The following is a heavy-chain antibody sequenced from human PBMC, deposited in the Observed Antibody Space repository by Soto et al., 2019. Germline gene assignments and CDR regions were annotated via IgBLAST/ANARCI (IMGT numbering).Heavy chain of an antibody. CDR2: IYWDDDQ. J-gene: IGHJ4*02. Sequence: QINLKESGPTLVKPTQTLTLTCSLSGFSLTTAVVGVGWVRQSPGEALEWLVLIYWDDDQRYSPSLKTRLTITKDPSKNQVVLIMTNMAPVDTATYYCAHSRNLITEDAQVGHFDYWGQGTLVTVSS. D-gene: IGHD3-10*01. CDR1: GFSLTTAVVG. CDR3: AHSRNLITEDAQVGHFDY. V-gene: IGHV2-5*02.